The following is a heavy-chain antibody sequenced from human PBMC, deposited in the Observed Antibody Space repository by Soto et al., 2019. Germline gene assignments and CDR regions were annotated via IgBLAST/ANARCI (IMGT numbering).Heavy chain of an antibody. CDR1: EFSFIDHS. Sequence: GGSLRLSCEASEFSFIDHSMHWVRQAPGKGLEWVSRINWDGGITFYADSVEGRFTISRDDNKNSLFLQLNSLKAEDTALYYCVVGEDYYDSSGYAGPFKYWGQGTLVTVSS. CDR3: VVGEDYYDSSGYAGPFKY. V-gene: IGHV3-43*01. J-gene: IGHJ4*02. D-gene: IGHD3-22*01. CDR2: INWDGGIT.